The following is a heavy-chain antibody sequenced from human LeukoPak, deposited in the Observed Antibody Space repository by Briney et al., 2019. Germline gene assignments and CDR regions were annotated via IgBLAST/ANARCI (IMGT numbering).Heavy chain of an antibody. V-gene: IGHV3-30*02. CDR1: GFTFSFYG. D-gene: IGHD2-15*01. J-gene: IGHJ4*02. Sequence: GGSLRLSCATSGFTFSFYGMHWVRQAPGKGLEWVAFIQYDGSYKFYADSVQGRFIISRDNSKNTLFLQMNSLRTEDTAVYYCAKTSDQLLYSKFDFWGQGAVVTVSS. CDR2: IQYDGSYK. CDR3: AKTSDQLLYSKFDF.